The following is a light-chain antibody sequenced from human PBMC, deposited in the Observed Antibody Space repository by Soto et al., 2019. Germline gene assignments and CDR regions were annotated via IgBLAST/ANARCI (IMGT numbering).Light chain of an antibody. CDR2: DVS. J-gene: IGLJ1*01. V-gene: IGLV2-14*03. Sequence: QSALTQPASVSGSPGQSITISCTGTSSDVGGYNYVSWYQQHTGKAPKLMIHDVSNRPSVVSNRFSGSKSGNTASLPISGLPAEDEADYYCSSSSSSSTKVYGTGTKLTVL. CDR1: SSDVGGYNY. CDR3: SSSSSSSTKV.